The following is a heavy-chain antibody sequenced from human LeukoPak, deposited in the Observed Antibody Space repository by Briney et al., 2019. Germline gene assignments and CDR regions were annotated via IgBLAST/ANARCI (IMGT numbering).Heavy chain of an antibody. Sequence: SETLSLTCTVSDGSITRSSYYWGWVRQTPGEGLDWIGSIYYSGITYYNPSLQGRVTMSVDTSKNQFSLKLNSVTVADTAVYYCARLRVTTGFDYWDQGIPVTVSS. J-gene: IGHJ4*02. D-gene: IGHD2-21*02. CDR1: DGSITRSSYY. V-gene: IGHV4-39*01. CDR3: ARLRVTTGFDY. CDR2: IYYSGIT.